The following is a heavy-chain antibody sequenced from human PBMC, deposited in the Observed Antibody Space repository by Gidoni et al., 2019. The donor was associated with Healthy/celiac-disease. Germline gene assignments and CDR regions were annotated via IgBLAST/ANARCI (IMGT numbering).Heavy chain of an antibody. CDR2: INPNSGGT. J-gene: IGHJ5*02. CDR3: ARDRQPIPGNWFDP. Sequence: QVQLVQSGAEVKKPGASVKVSCQASGYTFTGYYMHWVRQAPGQGLEWMGWINPNSGGTNYAQKFQGRVTMTRDTSISTTYMELSRLRSDDTAVYYCARDRQPIPGNWFDPWGQGTLVTVSS. CDR1: GYTFTGYY. V-gene: IGHV1-2*02. D-gene: IGHD2-2*02.